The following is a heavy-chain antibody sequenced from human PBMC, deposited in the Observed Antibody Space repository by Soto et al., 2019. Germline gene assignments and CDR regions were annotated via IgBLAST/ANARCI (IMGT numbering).Heavy chain of an antibody. J-gene: IGHJ6*02. Sequence: GGSLILSCAASGFPFSSTDMTWVRQAPGKGLDWVSTIDGSGGTTYYADSVKGRFTISRDNSMNTVYLQMNSLRADDTALYYCARDNMRSSPPDYYSYGMEVWGQGTTVSVSS. CDR3: ARDNMRSSPPDYYSYGMEV. V-gene: IGHV3-23*01. CDR1: GFPFSSTD. D-gene: IGHD6-6*01. CDR2: IDGSGGTT.